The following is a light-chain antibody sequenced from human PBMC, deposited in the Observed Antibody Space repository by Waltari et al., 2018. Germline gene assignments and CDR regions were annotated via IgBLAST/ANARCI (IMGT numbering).Light chain of an antibody. CDR1: SNNIGFYDL. V-gene: IGLV2-23*02. J-gene: IGLJ1*01. Sequence: QSALTQPASVSWSPGQSITISCTGSSNNIGFYDLVSWYQQHPGKAPKLIIFDVIKRPSGVSDRFPGTKSGNTASLTISGLQTEDDADYYCCSYSGSGSFPYVFGPGTRVAVL. CDR3: CSYSGSGSFPYV. CDR2: DVI.